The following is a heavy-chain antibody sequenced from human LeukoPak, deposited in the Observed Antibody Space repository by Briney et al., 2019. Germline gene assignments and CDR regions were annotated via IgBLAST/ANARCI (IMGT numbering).Heavy chain of an antibody. CDR1: GYTFTSYD. J-gene: IGHJ4*02. V-gene: IGHV1-8*01. D-gene: IGHD3-10*01. CDR3: ARTPVWFGELPNDY. Sequence: AASVKVSCKASGYTFTSYDINWVRQATGQGLEWMGWMNPNSGNTGYAQKFQGRVTMTRNTSISTAYMELSSLRSEDTAVYYCARTPVWFGELPNDYWGQGTLVTVSS. CDR2: MNPNSGNT.